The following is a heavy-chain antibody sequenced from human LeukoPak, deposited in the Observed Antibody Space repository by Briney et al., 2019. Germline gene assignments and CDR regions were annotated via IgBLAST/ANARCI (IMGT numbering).Heavy chain of an antibody. J-gene: IGHJ4*02. CDR1: GFTFSSYG. D-gene: IGHD2-21*02. Sequence: GGSLRLSCAASGFTFSSYGMNWVRQAPGKGPEWISYISRSGSTIYYADSVKGRFTISGDNAKNSLYLQMGSLGAEDTTIYYCSRDRGGGDIYFDYWGQGTLVTVSS. CDR3: SRDRGGGDIYFDY. V-gene: IGHV3-48*03. CDR2: ISRSGSTI.